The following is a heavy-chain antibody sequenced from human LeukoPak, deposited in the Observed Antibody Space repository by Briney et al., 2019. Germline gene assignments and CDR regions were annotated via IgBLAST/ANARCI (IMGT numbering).Heavy chain of an antibody. CDR1: GYTFTSYD. CDR2: MNPNSGNT. V-gene: IGHV1-8*01. J-gene: IGHJ4*02. CDR3: ARVMGIAVDNDY. Sequence: ASVKVSCKASGYTFTSYDINWVRQATGQGLEWMGWMNPNSGNTGYAQKFQGRVTMTRNTSISTAYMELSSLRSEDTAVYYCARVMGIAVDNDYWGQGTLVTVSS. D-gene: IGHD6-19*01.